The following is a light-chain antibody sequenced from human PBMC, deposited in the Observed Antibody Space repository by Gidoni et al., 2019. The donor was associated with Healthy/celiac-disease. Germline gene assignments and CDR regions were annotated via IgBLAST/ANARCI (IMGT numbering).Light chain of an antibody. J-gene: IGLJ2*01. CDR2: DVS. Sequence: QSALTQPRAVSGSPGKSVTISCTGTSSDVGGYNYVSWYQQHPGKAPKLMLYDVSKRPSGVPDRFSGSKSGNTASLTISGLQAEDEADYYCCSYAGSYTHVVFGGGTKLTVL. V-gene: IGLV2-11*01. CDR3: CSYAGSYTHVV. CDR1: SSDVGGYNY.